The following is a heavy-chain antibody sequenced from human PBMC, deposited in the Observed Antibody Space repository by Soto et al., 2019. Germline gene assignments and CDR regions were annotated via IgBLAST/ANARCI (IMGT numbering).Heavy chain of an antibody. Sequence: QVQLVESGGGVVQPGRSLRLSCAASGFTFSSYGMHWVRQAPGKGLEWVAVISYDGSNKYYADSVKGRFTISRDNSKNTLYLQMNSLRAEDTAVYYCAKDLYSGYQPNNWFDPWGQGTLVTVSS. V-gene: IGHV3-30*18. J-gene: IGHJ5*02. CDR3: AKDLYSGYQPNNWFDP. CDR1: GFTFSSYG. D-gene: IGHD5-12*01. CDR2: ISYDGSNK.